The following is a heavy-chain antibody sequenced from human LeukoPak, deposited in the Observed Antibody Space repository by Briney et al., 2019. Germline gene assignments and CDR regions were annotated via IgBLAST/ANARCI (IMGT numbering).Heavy chain of an antibody. CDR2: IIPILGIA. CDR1: GGTFISYT. D-gene: IGHD1-14*01. J-gene: IGHJ6*03. V-gene: IGHV1-69*02. CDR3: ARATGAASSLYMDV. Sequence: SVXVSCKASGGTFISYTISWVRQTPGQGLEWMGRIIPILGIANYAQKFQGRVTITADKSTSTAYMELSSLRSEDTAVYYCARATGAASSLYMDVWGKGTTVTVSS.